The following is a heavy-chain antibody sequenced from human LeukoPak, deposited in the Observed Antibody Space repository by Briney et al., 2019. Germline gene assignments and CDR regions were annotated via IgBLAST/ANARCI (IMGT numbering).Heavy chain of an antibody. CDR2: IIPIFGTA. V-gene: IGHV1-69*06. Sequence: SVKVSCKASGGTFSSYAISWVRQAPGQGLEWMGGIIPIFGTANYAQKFQGRVTITADKSTSTAYMELSSLRSEDTAVYYCASQLGSSSPHFAFDIWGQGTMVTVSS. J-gene: IGHJ3*02. CDR3: ASQLGSSSPHFAFDI. D-gene: IGHD6-6*01. CDR1: GGTFSSYA.